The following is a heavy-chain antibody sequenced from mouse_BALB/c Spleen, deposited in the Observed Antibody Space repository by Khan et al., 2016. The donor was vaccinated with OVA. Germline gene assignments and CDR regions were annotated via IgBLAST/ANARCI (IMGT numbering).Heavy chain of an antibody. CDR1: GFTFSYYA. J-gene: IGHJ2*01. CDR2: LSSAGSYN. D-gene: IGHD2-14*01. V-gene: IGHV5-9-3*01. CDR3: ARRGYDEAYFDY. Sequence: VQLVESGGGLVKPGGSLKLSCAASGFTFSYYAVSWVRQTPEKRLEWVATLSSAGSYNYYPDSVKGRFIISRDNAKNSLYLQMYSLRSEDTAMYYCARRGYDEAYFDYWGQGTTLTVSS.